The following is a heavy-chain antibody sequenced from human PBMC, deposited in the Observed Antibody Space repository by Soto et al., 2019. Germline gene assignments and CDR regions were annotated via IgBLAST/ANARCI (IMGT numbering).Heavy chain of an antibody. J-gene: IGHJ4*02. Sequence: QVQLVQSGAEVKKPGASEKVSCKASGYTFTSYGISWVRQAPGQGLEWIGWISAHNGNTNYAQKLQDRVTMTTDTPTRTAYMEVRSLRSDDTAVYYCARDKGDGSGIYYGYWGQGTLVTVYS. CDR2: ISAHNGNT. V-gene: IGHV1-18*01. CDR1: GYTFTSYG. CDR3: ARDKGDGSGIYYGY. D-gene: IGHD3-10*01.